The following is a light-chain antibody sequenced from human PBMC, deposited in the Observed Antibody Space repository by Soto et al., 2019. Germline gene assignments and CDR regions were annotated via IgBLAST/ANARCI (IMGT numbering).Light chain of an antibody. Sequence: EIVLTQSPATLSLSPGERATLSCRASQSVSSYLAWYQQKPGQAPRIIIYDASNRATGIPARFSGSGSGTDFTLTISSLEPEDFAVYYCQQRSNWLITFGQGTRLEIK. V-gene: IGKV3-11*01. J-gene: IGKJ5*01. CDR1: QSVSSY. CDR3: QQRSNWLIT. CDR2: DAS.